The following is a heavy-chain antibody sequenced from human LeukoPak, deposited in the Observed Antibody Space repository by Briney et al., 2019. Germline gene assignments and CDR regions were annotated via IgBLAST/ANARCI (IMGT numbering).Heavy chain of an antibody. Sequence: AETLSLTCTVSGGSVSSGSYYWSWIRQPPGKGLEWIGYIYYSGSTNYNPSLKSRVTISVDTSKNQFSLKLSSVTAADTAVYYCAKDGGSSWYGSYFDYWGQGTLVTVSS. CDR1: GGSVSSGSYY. CDR2: IYYSGST. D-gene: IGHD6-13*01. CDR3: AKDGGSSWYGSYFDY. J-gene: IGHJ4*02. V-gene: IGHV4-61*01.